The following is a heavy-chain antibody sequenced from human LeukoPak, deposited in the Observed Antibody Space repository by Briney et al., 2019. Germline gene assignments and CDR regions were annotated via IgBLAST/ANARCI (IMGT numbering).Heavy chain of an antibody. D-gene: IGHD2-15*01. J-gene: IGHJ4*02. CDR2: ISSSSSTI. Sequence: ETLSLTCTVSGGSISSYYWSWVRQPPGKGLEWVSYISSSSSTIYYADSVKGRFTISRDNAKNSLYLQMNSLRAEDTAVYYCARDVGNIVVVSTRGLFDYWSQGTLVTVSS. CDR1: GGSISSYY. V-gene: IGHV3-48*04. CDR3: ARDVGNIVVVSTRGLFDY.